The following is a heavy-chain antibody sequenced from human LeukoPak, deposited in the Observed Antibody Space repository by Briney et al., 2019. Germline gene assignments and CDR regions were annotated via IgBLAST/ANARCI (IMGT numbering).Heavy chain of an antibody. D-gene: IGHD5-24*01. CDR2: IYYTGST. Sequence: PSETLSLTCTVSSGSISSSTYYWGWIRQPPGKGLEWIGTIYYTGSTYYNPSLKSRVTISVDTSKNQFSLKLTSVTAADTAVYYCARAVGTDGYNLWVYWGQGTLVTVSS. V-gene: IGHV4-39*07. CDR3: ARAVGTDGYNLWVY. CDR1: SGSISSSTYY. J-gene: IGHJ4*02.